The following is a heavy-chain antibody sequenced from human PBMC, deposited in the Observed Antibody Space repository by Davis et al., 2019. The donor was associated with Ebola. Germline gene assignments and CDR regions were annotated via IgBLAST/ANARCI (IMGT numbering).Heavy chain of an antibody. V-gene: IGHV4-34*01. CDR1: GASISSYY. CDR2: INHSGST. D-gene: IGHD1/OR15-1a*01. Sequence: MPSETLSLTCTVFGASISSYYWSWIRQPPGKGLEWIGEINHSGSTNYNPSLKSRVTISVDTSKNQFSLKRSSVTAADTAVYYCAREHEDYYYYGMDVWGKGTTVTVSS. CDR3: AREHEDYYYYGMDV. J-gene: IGHJ6*04.